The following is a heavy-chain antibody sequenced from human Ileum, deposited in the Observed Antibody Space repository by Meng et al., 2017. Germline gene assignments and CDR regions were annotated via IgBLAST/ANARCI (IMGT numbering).Heavy chain of an antibody. J-gene: IGHJ4*02. Sequence: QVQLQESGPGLVKPSGPLSLTCAVSVGSISSSIWWSWVRQPPEKGLEWIGEIHHSGTTNYSPSLKSRLTISVDKSKNQFSLKLQSVTAADTAVYFCARGVVSGSHYNTYWGQGILVTVSS. V-gene: IGHV4-4*02. CDR2: IHHSGTT. D-gene: IGHD3-10*01. CDR3: ARGVVSGSHYNTY. CDR1: VGSISSSIW.